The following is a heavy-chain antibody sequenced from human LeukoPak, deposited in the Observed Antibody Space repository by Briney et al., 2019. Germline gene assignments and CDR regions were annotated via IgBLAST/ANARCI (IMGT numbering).Heavy chain of an antibody. J-gene: IGHJ4*02. Sequence: GGSLRLSCAASGFTFSSYWMSWVRQAPGKGLEWVANIKQDGSEKYYVDSVKGRFTISRDNAKNSLYLQVNSLRAEDTAVYYRARGRYYDFWSGHDYWGQGTLVTVSS. CDR1: GFTFSSYW. CDR3: ARGRYYDFWSGHDY. CDR2: IKQDGSEK. V-gene: IGHV3-7*01. D-gene: IGHD3-3*01.